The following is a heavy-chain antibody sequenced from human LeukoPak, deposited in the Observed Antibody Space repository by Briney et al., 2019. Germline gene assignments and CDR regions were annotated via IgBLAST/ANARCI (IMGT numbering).Heavy chain of an antibody. CDR1: GGSISSGDYY. J-gene: IGHJ4*02. CDR2: IYYSGST. D-gene: IGHD3-22*01. Sequence: SQTLSLTCTVSGGSISSGDYYWSWIRQPPGKGLEWIGYIYYSGSTYYNPSLKSRVTISVDTSKNQFSLKLGSVTAADTAVYYCAREGKSGYYDSSGCYYLTVFDYWGQGTLVTVSS. CDR3: AREGKSGYYDSSGCYYLTVFDY. V-gene: IGHV4-30-4*08.